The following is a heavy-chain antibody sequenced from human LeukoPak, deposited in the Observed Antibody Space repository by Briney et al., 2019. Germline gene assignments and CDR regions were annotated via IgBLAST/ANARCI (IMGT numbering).Heavy chain of an antibody. J-gene: IGHJ4*02. V-gene: IGHV4-59*12. CDR2: IYYSGST. Sequence: GSLRLSCAASGFTFSSYWMSWARQAPGKALEWIGYIYYSGSTNYNPSLKSRVTISVYTSKNRFSLKLSSVTAADTAVYYCASLKSNSGYALGLDYWGPGTLVTVSS. CDR1: GFTFSSYW. CDR3: ASLKSNSGYALGLDY. D-gene: IGHD5-12*01.